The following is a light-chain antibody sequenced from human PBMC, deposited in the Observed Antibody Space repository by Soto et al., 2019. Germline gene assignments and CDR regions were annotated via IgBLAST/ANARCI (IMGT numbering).Light chain of an antibody. Sequence: QPVLTQPHSASGTPGQRVTISCSGSTSNIGSRYVYWYQQFPGTAPKLLLYANNRRPSGVPDRFSGSKSGTSASLVITGLRSEDEAHYYCATWDDGLSGPVFGGGTKLTVL. CDR3: ATWDDGLSGPV. CDR1: TSNIGSRY. V-gene: IGLV1-47*02. CDR2: ANN. J-gene: IGLJ2*01.